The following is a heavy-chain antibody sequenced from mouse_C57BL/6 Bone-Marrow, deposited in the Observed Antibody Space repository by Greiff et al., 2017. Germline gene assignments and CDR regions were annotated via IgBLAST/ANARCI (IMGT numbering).Heavy chain of an antibody. V-gene: IGHV5-9*01. CDR3: ARWGTTVLDY. D-gene: IGHD1-1*01. CDR2: ISGGGGNT. Sequence: EVNLVESGGGLVKPGGSLKLSCAASGFTFSSYTMSWVRQTPEKRLEWVATISGGGGNTYYPDSVKGRFTISRDNAKNTLYLQMSSLRSEDTALYYCARWGTTVLDYWGQGTTLTVSS. CDR1: GFTFSSYT. J-gene: IGHJ2*01.